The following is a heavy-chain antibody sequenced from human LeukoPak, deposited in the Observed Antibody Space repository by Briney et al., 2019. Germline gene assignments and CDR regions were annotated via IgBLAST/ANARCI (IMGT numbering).Heavy chain of an antibody. CDR3: AKVQNRYNYNTGAFDI. CDR1: GFTFSSYA. Sequence: PGGSLRLSCAASGFTFSSYAMSWVRQAPGKGLEWVSIIDGSGHSTFYTDSVKGRFTISRDNSKNKLYLRMNSLRAEDTAVYYCAKVQNRYNYNTGAFDIWGQGTMVTVSS. V-gene: IGHV3-23*01. CDR2: IDGSGHST. D-gene: IGHD1-1*01. J-gene: IGHJ3*02.